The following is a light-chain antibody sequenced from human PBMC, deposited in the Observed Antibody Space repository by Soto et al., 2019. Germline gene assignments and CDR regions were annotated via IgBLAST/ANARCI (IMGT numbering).Light chain of an antibody. CDR2: KAS. V-gene: IGKV1-5*03. Sequence: DIQMTQSPSTLSASVGDRVTITCRASQSISIWLAWYQQKPGKAPKILIYKASSLECGVPSRFSGSGSGTEFTLTISSLQPDDFATYYCQQYSTYTPRTFGQGTKLDIK. CDR1: QSISIW. CDR3: QQYSTYTPRT. J-gene: IGKJ1*01.